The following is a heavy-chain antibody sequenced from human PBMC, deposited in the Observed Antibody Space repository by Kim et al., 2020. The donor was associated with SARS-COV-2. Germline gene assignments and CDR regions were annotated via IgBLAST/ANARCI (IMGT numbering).Heavy chain of an antibody. Sequence: GGSLRLSCAASGFTFDDYAMHWVRQAPGKGLEWVSGISWNSGSIGYADSVKGRFTISRDNAKNSLYLQMNSLRAEDTALYYCAKDVVGALDAFDIWGQGTMVTVSS. CDR3: AKDVVGALDAFDI. CDR2: ISWNSGSI. J-gene: IGHJ3*02. D-gene: IGHD1-26*01. V-gene: IGHV3-9*01. CDR1: GFTFDDYA.